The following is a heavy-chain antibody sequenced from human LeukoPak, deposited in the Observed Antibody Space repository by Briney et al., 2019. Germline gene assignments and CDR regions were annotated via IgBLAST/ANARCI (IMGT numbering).Heavy chain of an antibody. CDR2: INTNTGNP. Sequence: ASVKVSCKASGYTFTGYYMHWVRQAPGQGLEWMGWINTNTGNPTYAQGFTGRFVFSLDTSVSTAYLQISSLKAEDTAVYYCARAAAAGIPWVSYYYYYYMDVWGKGTTVTVSS. D-gene: IGHD6-13*01. CDR3: ARAAAAGIPWVSYYYYYYMDV. V-gene: IGHV7-4-1*02. CDR1: GYTFTGYY. J-gene: IGHJ6*03.